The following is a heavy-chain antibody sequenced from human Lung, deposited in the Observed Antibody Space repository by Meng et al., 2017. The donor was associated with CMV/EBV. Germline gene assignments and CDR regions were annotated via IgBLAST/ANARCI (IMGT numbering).Heavy chain of an antibody. CDR1: GYTFTDYF. CDR2: INPNNGGT. V-gene: IGHV1-46*01. J-gene: IGHJ4*02. CDR3: AREKSPGHFDY. Sequence: QVQLVQSGAEVMEPGASLRVSCRASGYTFTDYFLHWVRQAPGQGLEWLGTINPNNGGTNYAQRFQDRVTLTRDTSTSTVYMELSSLGSEDTALYYCAREKSPGHFDYLGQGILVTVSS.